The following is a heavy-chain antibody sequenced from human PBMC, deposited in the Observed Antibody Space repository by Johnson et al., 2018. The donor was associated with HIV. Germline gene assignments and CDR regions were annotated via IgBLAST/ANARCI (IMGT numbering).Heavy chain of an antibody. CDR1: GFTFSSYA. D-gene: IGHD6-6*01. V-gene: IGHV3-30*04. CDR2: ISYDGSNK. CDR3: ARERPAYSSSSSHAFDI. Sequence: VQLVESGGGLVQPGGSLRLSCAASGFTFSSYAMHWVRQAPGKGLEWVAVISYDGSNKYYADSVKGRFTISRDNSKNTLYLQMNSLRAEDTAVYYCARERPAYSSSSSHAFDIWGQGTMVTVSS. J-gene: IGHJ3*02.